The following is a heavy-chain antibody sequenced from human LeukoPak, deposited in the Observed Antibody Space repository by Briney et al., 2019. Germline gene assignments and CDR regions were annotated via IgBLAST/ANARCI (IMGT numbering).Heavy chain of an antibody. J-gene: IGHJ5*02. CDR3: ARDVGVYQLLYNWFDP. Sequence: SETLSLTCTVSGGSISSYYWSWIRQPAGKGLEWIGRIYTSGSTTYNPSLKSRVTMSVETSKNQFSLKLSSVTASDTAVYFCARDVGVYQLLYNWFDPWGQGTLVTVSS. CDR1: GGSISSYY. D-gene: IGHD2-2*01. CDR2: IYTSGST. V-gene: IGHV4-4*07.